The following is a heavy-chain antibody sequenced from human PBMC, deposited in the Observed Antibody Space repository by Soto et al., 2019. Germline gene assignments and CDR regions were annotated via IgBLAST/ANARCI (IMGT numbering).Heavy chain of an antibody. Sequence: GGSLRLSCAASGFTFSSYAMSWVRQAPGKGLEWVSAISGSGGSTYYADSVKGRFTISRDNSKNTLYLQMNSLRAEDTAVYYCAKYGSDYDYIWALKSAFDIWGQGTMVTVSS. D-gene: IGHD3-16*01. CDR1: GFTFSSYA. V-gene: IGHV3-23*01. CDR2: ISGSGGST. CDR3: AKYGSDYDYIWALKSAFDI. J-gene: IGHJ3*02.